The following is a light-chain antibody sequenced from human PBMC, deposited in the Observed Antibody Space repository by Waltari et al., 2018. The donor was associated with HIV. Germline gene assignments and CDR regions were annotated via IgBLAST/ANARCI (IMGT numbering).Light chain of an antibody. J-gene: IGKJ1*01. Sequence: EIVMTQSPATLSVSPGERATLSCRASPSVSKNLAWYQQKPGQAPRLLIYGASTRATGIPARFSGSVSWTEFTLTISTLHSEDSAVYYCQQYDNWPPWTFGQGTKVEIK. V-gene: IGKV3-15*01. CDR1: PSVSKN. CDR3: QQYDNWPPWT. CDR2: GAS.